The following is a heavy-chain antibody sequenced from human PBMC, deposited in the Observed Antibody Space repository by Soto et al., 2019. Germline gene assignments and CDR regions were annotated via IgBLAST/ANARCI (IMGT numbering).Heavy chain of an antibody. D-gene: IGHD3-3*01. Sequence: QVQLVQSGAEVKKPGSSVKVSCKASGGTFSSYAISWVRQAPGQGLEWMGGIIPIFGTANYAQKFQGRVTITADKSTSTAYMELSSLRSEDTAVYYCARDQARFLEWLPLLYYDMDVWGQGTTVTVSS. CDR1: GGTFSSYA. CDR2: IIPIFGTA. V-gene: IGHV1-69*06. CDR3: ARDQARFLEWLPLLYYDMDV. J-gene: IGHJ6*02.